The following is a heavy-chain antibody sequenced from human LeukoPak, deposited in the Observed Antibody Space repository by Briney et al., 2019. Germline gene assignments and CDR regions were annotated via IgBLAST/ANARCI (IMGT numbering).Heavy chain of an antibody. J-gene: IGHJ4*02. V-gene: IGHV3-21*01. D-gene: IGHD2-2*01. Sequence: NPGGSLRLSCTASGFTFSSYSMNWVRQAPGKGLEWVSSISTSSSYIYYADSVKGRFTISRDNAKNSLYLQMNSLRAEDTAVYYCARDLSGYSTSCYEFDYWGQGTLVTVSS. CDR3: ARDLSGYSTSCYEFDY. CDR2: ISTSSSYI. CDR1: GFTFSSYS.